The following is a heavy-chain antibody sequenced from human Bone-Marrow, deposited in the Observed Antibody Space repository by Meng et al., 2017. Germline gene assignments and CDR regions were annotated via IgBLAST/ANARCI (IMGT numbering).Heavy chain of an antibody. V-gene: IGHV3-23*01. CDR2: ISGSGGST. D-gene: IGHD6-13*01. Sequence: GESLKISCAASGFTFSSYAMSWVRQAPGKGLEWVSAISGSGGSTYYADSVKGRFTISRDNSKNTLYLQMNSLRAEDTAVYYCARDESYSSSPTPFDYWGQGTLVTVSS. CDR1: GFTFSSYA. CDR3: ARDESYSSSPTPFDY. J-gene: IGHJ4*02.